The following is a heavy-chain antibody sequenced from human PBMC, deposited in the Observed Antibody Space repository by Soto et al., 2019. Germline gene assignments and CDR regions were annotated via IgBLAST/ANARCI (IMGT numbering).Heavy chain of an antibody. CDR1: GGSISSGGYY. Sequence: QVQLQESGPGLVKPSQTLSLTCTVSGGSISSGGYYWSWIRQHPGKGLEWIGYIYYSGNTYYNPSLASRVTISVDTSKNQFARKLSSVTAADTAVYYCARGNRGRHSFDYWGQGTLVTVSS. V-gene: IGHV4-31*03. CDR3: ARGNRGRHSFDY. D-gene: IGHD5-12*01. J-gene: IGHJ4*02. CDR2: IYYSGNT.